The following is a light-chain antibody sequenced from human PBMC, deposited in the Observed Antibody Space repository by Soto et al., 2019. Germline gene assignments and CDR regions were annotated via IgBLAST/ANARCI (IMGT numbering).Light chain of an antibody. Sequence: EIVMTQSPATLSVSPGERATLSCRASQSVSNNFAWYQQKPGQVPRLLIYGVSTRATGIPARFSGSGSGTEFTLTISSLQSEDFAVYYCQQHGSSPITFGQGTRLEIK. J-gene: IGKJ5*01. CDR1: QSVSNN. V-gene: IGKV3-15*01. CDR2: GVS. CDR3: QQHGSSPIT.